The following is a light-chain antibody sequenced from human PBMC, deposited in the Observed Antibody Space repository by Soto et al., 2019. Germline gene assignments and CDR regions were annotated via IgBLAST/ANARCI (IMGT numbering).Light chain of an antibody. CDR1: QSVRSH. CDR3: QQYANWPKT. V-gene: IGKV3-15*01. J-gene: IGKJ1*01. Sequence: IVMMQSPSTPSVYPRESVTLSCRASQSVRSHLAWYQQKPGQPPRLLIYGASTRATGIPARFSGSGSETEFTLTISSLQSEDLAVYYCQQYANWPKTFGQGTKVDI. CDR2: GAS.